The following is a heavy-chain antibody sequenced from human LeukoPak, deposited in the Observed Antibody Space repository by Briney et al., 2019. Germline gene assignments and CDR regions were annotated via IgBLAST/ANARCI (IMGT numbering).Heavy chain of an antibody. Sequence: ASVKVSCKASGYTSTYYPLHWVRQAPGQRLEWMGWINPGNGDTSSSQKFHDRVTITRDTSASTAYMDLSSLRTEDTAVYYCASGPYYTSGTVKGEFDYWGRGTLVTVSS. CDR3: ASGPYYTSGTVKGEFDY. D-gene: IGHD3-3*01. CDR2: INPGNGDT. V-gene: IGHV1-3*01. CDR1: GYTSTYYP. J-gene: IGHJ4*02.